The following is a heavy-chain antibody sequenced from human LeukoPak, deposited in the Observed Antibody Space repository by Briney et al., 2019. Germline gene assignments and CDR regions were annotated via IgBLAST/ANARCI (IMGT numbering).Heavy chain of an antibody. CDR1: GFIFSSYA. D-gene: IGHD3-22*01. V-gene: IGHV3-23*01. Sequence: GGSLRLFCAASGFIFSSYAMSWVRQAPGKGLEWGSAISGSGGSKYYEDSVKGRFTISRDNSKNTLYLQMNSLRAEDTVVYYCASSGDSNGYYPFDYWGQGTLVTVSS. J-gene: IGHJ4*02. CDR2: ISGSGGSK. CDR3: ASSGDSNGYYPFDY.